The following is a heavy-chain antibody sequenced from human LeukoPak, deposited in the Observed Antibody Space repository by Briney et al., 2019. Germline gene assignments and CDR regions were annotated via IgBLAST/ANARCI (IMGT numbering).Heavy chain of an antibody. CDR1: GGSISSSRDY. Sequence: SETLSLTCTVSGGSISSSRDYWAWLRQPPGKGLEWIANIYYSGSTYYSPSLKSRVTISVDTSKNQFSLKLSYVTAADTAVYYCARGDSSGYYYPYFDYWGQGTLVTVSS. CDR3: ARGDSSGYYYPYFDY. CDR2: IYYSGST. D-gene: IGHD3-22*01. V-gene: IGHV4-39*07. J-gene: IGHJ4*02.